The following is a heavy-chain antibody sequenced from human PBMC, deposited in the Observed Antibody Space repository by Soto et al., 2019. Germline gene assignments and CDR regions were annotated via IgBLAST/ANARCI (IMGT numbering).Heavy chain of an antibody. CDR3: AKDMFDYYGSGSYPYYFDY. V-gene: IGHV1-8*01. CDR1: GYTFTSYD. J-gene: IGHJ4*02. Sequence: QVQLVQSGAEVKKPGASVKVSCKASGYTFTSYDINWVRQATGQGLEWMGWMNPNSGNTGYAQKFQGRVTMTRNTSISTAYMELSSLRSEDTAVYYCAKDMFDYYGSGSYPYYFDYWGQGTLVTVSS. CDR2: MNPNSGNT. D-gene: IGHD3-10*01.